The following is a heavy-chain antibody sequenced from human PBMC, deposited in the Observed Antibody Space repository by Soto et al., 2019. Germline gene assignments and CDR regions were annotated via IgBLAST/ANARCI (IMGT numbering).Heavy chain of an antibody. V-gene: IGHV4-34*01. Sequence: PSETLSLTCAVYGGSFSGSYWSWIRQPPGKGLEWIGEINHSGSTNYNPSLKSRVTISVDTSKNQFSLKLSSVTAADTAVYYCARGLPIAVAGTMPYYYMDVWGKGTTVT. CDR2: INHSGST. CDR1: GGSFSGSY. CDR3: ARGLPIAVAGTMPYYYMDV. D-gene: IGHD6-19*01. J-gene: IGHJ6*03.